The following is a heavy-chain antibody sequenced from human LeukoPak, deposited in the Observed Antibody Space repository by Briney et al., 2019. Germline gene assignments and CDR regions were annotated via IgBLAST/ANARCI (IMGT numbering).Heavy chain of an antibody. CDR2: ISYDGSNK. V-gene: IGHV3-30-3*01. CDR1: GFTFSSYA. Sequence: GGSLRLSCAASGFTFSSYAMSWVRQAPGKGLEWVAVISYDGSNKYYADSVKGRFTISRDNSKNTLYLQMNSLRAEDTAMYYCAREEYGAHYFDYWGQGTLVTVSS. D-gene: IGHD4-17*01. CDR3: AREEYGAHYFDY. J-gene: IGHJ4*02.